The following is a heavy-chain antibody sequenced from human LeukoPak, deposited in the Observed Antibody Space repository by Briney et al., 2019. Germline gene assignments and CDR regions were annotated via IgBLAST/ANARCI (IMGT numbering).Heavy chain of an antibody. CDR3: ARYDYSNLDMAEYFQH. CDR2: INTNSGGT. V-gene: IGHV1-2*02. D-gene: IGHD4-11*01. J-gene: IGHJ1*01. Sequence: ASVKVSCKASGYTFTGYYMHWVRQAPGQGLEWMGWINTNSGGTNYAQKFQGRVTMTRDTSISTAYMELSRLRSDDTAVYYCARYDYSNLDMAEYFQHWGQGTLVTVSS. CDR1: GYTFTGYY.